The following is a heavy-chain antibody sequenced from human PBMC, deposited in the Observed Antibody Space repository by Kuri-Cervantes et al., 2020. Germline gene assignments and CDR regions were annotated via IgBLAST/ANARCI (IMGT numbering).Heavy chain of an antibody. V-gene: IGHV3-74*01. CDR1: GVTFSGPW. D-gene: IGHD5-24*01. CDR3: VRGEASINTGALGY. J-gene: IGHJ4*02. CDR2: IGDDGSPI. Sequence: GESLKISCEASGVTFSGPWMHWVRQVSGKGLVWLARIGDDGSPIYYADSVKGRFTISRDNAKNTLFLQMNSLRDEDTALYYCVRGEASINTGALGYWGQGTLVTVSS.